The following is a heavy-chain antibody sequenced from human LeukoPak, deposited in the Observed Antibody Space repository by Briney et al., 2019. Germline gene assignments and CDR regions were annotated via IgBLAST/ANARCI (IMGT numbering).Heavy chain of an antibody. D-gene: IGHD5-12*01. Sequence: GGSLRLSCAASGFTFSSYSMNWVRQAPGKGLEWVSSISSSSSYIYYADSVKGRFTISRDNAKNSLYLQMNSLRDEDTAVYYCASGMDIVATLDYWGQGTLVTVSS. V-gene: IGHV3-21*01. CDR1: GFTFSSYS. CDR3: ASGMDIVATLDY. J-gene: IGHJ4*02. CDR2: ISSSSSYI.